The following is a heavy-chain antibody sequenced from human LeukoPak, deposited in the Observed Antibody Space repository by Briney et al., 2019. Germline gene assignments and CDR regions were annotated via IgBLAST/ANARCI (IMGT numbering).Heavy chain of an antibody. D-gene: IGHD5-18*01. CDR1: GDSISSSTYF. Sequence: SETLSLTCTVSGDSISSSTYFWGWIRQPPGKGLEWVGTIYYSGSTYYNPSLKSRVTISVDTSKNQFSLKLSSVTAADTAVYYCARGGVGGYSYGSYYYGMDVWGQGTTVTVSS. CDR2: IYYSGST. CDR3: ARGGVGGYSYGSYYYGMDV. J-gene: IGHJ6*02. V-gene: IGHV4-39*01.